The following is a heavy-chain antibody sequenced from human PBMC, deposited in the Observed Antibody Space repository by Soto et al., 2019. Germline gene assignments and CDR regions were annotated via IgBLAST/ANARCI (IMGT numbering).Heavy chain of an antibody. D-gene: IGHD3-22*01. CDR3: AKDGPYYDSSGYLN. V-gene: IGHV3-23*01. Sequence: GGSLRLSCAASGFTFSSYAMSWVRQAPGKGLEWVSAISGSGGSTYYTDSVKGRFTISRDNSKNTLYLQMNSLRAESTAVYYCAKDGPYYDSSGYLNWGQGTLVTVSS. CDR2: ISGSGGST. CDR1: GFTFSSYA. J-gene: IGHJ4*02.